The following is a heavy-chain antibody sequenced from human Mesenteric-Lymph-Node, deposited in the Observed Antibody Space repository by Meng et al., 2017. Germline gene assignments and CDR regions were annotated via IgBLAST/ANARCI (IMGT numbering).Heavy chain of an antibody. J-gene: IGHJ4*02. CDR1: VYTSTGYF. CDR3: ARALDSNGPYDY. CDR2: INHNSGST. Sequence: GRLVQLGAEVKKPGTAVKATCCASVYTSTGYFKRWGRQAPRQGREWMGWINHNSGSTNYVQKLQGRVTMTRDTSTSTAYMEVSRVTSEDTAVYYCARALDSNGPYDYWGQGTLVTVSS. D-gene: IGHD2-8*01. V-gene: IGHV1-2*02.